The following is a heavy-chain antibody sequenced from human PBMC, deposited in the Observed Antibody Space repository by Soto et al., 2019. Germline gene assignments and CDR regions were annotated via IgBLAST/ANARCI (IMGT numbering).Heavy chain of an antibody. Sequence: PGGSLRLSCSASGFTFSSYAMHWVRQSPGKGLEYVSVISTNGDNTYYADSVKDRFTISRDNAKNTLYLQMNSLRAEDTAVYYCARQGYYYDSSGYLAAFDIWGQGTMVTVSS. CDR2: ISTNGDNT. CDR1: GFTFSSYA. J-gene: IGHJ3*02. V-gene: IGHV3-64*04. D-gene: IGHD3-22*01. CDR3: ARQGYYYDSSGYLAAFDI.